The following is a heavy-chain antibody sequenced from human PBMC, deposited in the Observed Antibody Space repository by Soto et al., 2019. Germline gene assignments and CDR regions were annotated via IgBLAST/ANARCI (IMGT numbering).Heavy chain of an antibody. Sequence: QVQLVESGGGVVQPGRSLRLSCAASGFTFSPYFIHWVRQAPGKGLEWVAGISSDGSNKYYADSVKGRFTISRDNSKNTLYLQMNSLRAEDTAVYYCARRAQAFDPWGQGTLVTVSS. CDR3: ARRAQAFDP. V-gene: IGHV3-30-3*01. CDR1: GFTFSPYF. J-gene: IGHJ5*02. CDR2: ISSDGSNK.